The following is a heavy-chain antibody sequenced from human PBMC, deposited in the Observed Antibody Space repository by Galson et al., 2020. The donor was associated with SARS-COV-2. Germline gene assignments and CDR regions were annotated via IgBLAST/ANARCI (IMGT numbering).Heavy chain of an antibody. Sequence: GGSLRLSCAASGFTFSSYAMHWVRQAPGKGLEWVAVISYDGSNKYYADSVKGRFTISRDNSKNTLYLQMNSLRAEDTAVYYCARVVGIAAAGTPAALFDYWGQGTLVTVSS. CDR1: GFTFSSYA. CDR3: ARVVGIAAAGTPAALFDY. J-gene: IGHJ4*02. CDR2: ISYDGSNK. D-gene: IGHD6-13*01. V-gene: IGHV3-30*04.